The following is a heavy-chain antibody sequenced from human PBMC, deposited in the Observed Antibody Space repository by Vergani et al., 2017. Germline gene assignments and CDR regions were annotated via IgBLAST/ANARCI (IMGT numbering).Heavy chain of an antibody. CDR2: ISGSGGRT. V-gene: IGHV3-23*01. CDR1: GFTFSSYA. CDR3: AKEGLTIFGVVIAYFDS. J-gene: IGHJ4*02. D-gene: IGHD3-3*01. Sequence: EVQLLESGGGLVQPGGSLRLSCAASGFTFSSYAMSWVRPAPGKGLEWVSAISGSGGRTYYADSVKGRFTISRDNSKNTLYLQMNSLRAEDTAVYYCAKEGLTIFGVVIAYFDSWGQGTRVTGSS.